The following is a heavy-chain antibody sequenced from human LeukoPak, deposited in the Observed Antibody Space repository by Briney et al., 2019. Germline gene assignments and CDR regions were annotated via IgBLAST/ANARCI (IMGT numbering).Heavy chain of an antibody. CDR3: ARSGSYPTDAFDI. CDR1: GYTFTSYD. V-gene: IGHV1-8*03. D-gene: IGHD1-26*01. Sequence: GASVKVSCKASGYTFTSYDINWARQATGQGLEWMGWMNPNSGNTGYAQKFQGRVTITRNTSISTAYMELSSLRSEDTAVYYCARSGSYPTDAFDIWGQGTMVTVSS. J-gene: IGHJ3*02. CDR2: MNPNSGNT.